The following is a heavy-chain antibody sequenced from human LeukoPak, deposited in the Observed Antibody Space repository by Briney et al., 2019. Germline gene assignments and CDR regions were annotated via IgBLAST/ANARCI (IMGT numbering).Heavy chain of an antibody. CDR2: IYTSGST. D-gene: IGHD3-22*01. Sequence: SETLSLTCTVSGGSISSGSYYWSWIRQPAGKGLEWIGRIYTSGSTNYNPSLKSRVTISLDTSKNQFSLKLSSVTAADTAVYYCARDGSGYYDTSGYRNWGQGTLVTVSS. J-gene: IGHJ4*02. CDR3: ARDGSGYYDTSGYRN. V-gene: IGHV4-61*02. CDR1: GGSISSGSYY.